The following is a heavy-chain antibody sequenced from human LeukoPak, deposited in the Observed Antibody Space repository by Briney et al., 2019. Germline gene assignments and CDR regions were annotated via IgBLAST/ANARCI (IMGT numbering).Heavy chain of an antibody. Sequence: GGSLRLSCAASGFTPSIHWMTWVRQAPGKGLEWVANIKQDGSEKYYVDSVKGRFTISRDNAKNSLYLQMNSLRAEDTAVYYCARALYNFWSDYYFDYWGQGTLVTVSS. J-gene: IGHJ4*02. CDR1: GFTPSIHW. CDR2: IKQDGSEK. CDR3: ARALYNFWSDYYFDY. V-gene: IGHV3-7*01. D-gene: IGHD3-3*01.